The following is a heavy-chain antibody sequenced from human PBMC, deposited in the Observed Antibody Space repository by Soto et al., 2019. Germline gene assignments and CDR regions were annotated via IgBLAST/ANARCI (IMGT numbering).Heavy chain of an antibody. V-gene: IGHV1-69*13. CDR1: GGTFSSYA. CDR3: AGDSPPVDY. CDR2: IIPIFGTA. J-gene: IGHJ4*02. Sequence: AASVKVSCKASGGTFSSYAISWVRQAPGQGLEWMGGIIPIFGTANYAQKFQGRVTITADASTSTAYMELSSLRSEDTAVDYCAGDSPPVDYWGQGTLVTVSS.